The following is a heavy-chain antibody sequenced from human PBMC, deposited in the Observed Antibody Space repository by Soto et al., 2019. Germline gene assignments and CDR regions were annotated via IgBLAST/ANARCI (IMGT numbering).Heavy chain of an antibody. J-gene: IGHJ4*02. CDR3: ASGHVVAAQH. Sequence: SETLSLTCAVSGGSISSGGYSWSWIRQPPGKGLEWIGYIYHSGSTYYNPSLKSRVTISVDRSKNQFSLKLSSVTAADTAVYYCASGHVVAAQHWGQGTLVPVSS. D-gene: IGHD2-15*01. CDR2: IYHSGST. CDR1: GGSISSGGYS. V-gene: IGHV4-30-2*01.